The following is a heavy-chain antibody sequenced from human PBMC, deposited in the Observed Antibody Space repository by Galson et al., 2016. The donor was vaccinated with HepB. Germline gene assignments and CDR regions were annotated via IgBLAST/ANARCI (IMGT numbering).Heavy chain of an antibody. CDR1: GFTFGNHG. CDR3: ARESSLPVRSKVRVTSNRYLSPSYFYYMDV. J-gene: IGHJ6*03. Sequence: SLRLSCAASGFTFGNHGLHWVRQAPGKGLEWVAFISNDGRNKYYADPVRGRFTISRDNSKNTLYIQMNSMIPEDTALYYCARESSLPVRSKVRVTSNRYLSPSYFYYMDVWGQGTTVTVSS. V-gene: IGHV3-30*04. CDR2: ISNDGRNK. D-gene: IGHD3-10*01.